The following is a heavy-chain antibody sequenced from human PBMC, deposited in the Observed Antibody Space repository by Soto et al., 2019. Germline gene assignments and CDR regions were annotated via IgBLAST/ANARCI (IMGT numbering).Heavy chain of an antibody. CDR2: INAGNGNT. CDR1: GYTFTSYA. V-gene: IGHV1-3*01. CDR3: ARDRPIRHEPDY. Sequence: GASVKVSCKASGYTFTSYAMHWVRQAPGQRLEWMGWINAGNGNTKYSQKFQGRVTITRDTSASTAYMELSSLRSEDTAVYYCARDRPIRHEPDYWGQGTLVTVSS. J-gene: IGHJ4*02. D-gene: IGHD3-10*01.